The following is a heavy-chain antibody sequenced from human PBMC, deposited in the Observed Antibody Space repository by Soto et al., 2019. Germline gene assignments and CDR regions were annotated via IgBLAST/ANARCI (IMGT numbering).Heavy chain of an antibody. CDR1: GFSVGSSY. CDR3: IKGKVGTDPNWLDP. J-gene: IGHJ5*02. V-gene: IGHV3-66*01. D-gene: IGHD2-21*02. Sequence: EVQLVESGGGLVQPGGSLRLSCAASGFSVGSSYLYWVRQAPGRGLQWVSSIYVDGTTYYTDSVKGRFSISRDSSKNTLYLQMNSRGADDAALYYCIKGKVGTDPNWLDPWGQGRLVTVSS. CDR2: IYVDGTT.